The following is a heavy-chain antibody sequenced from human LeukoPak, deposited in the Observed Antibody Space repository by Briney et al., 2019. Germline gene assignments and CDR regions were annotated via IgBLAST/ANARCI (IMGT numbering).Heavy chain of an antibody. D-gene: IGHD3-22*01. V-gene: IGHV3-7*01. CDR2: IKQDGNEK. Sequence: GGSLRLSCAASGFTFSSYSMNWVRQAPGKGLEWVANIKQDGNEKYYVDSVKGRFTISRDNAKNSLYLQMTSLRAEDTAVYYCARGYYDSSGSHFDYWGQGTLVTVSS. CDR3: ARGYYDSSGSHFDY. J-gene: IGHJ4*02. CDR1: GFTFSSYS.